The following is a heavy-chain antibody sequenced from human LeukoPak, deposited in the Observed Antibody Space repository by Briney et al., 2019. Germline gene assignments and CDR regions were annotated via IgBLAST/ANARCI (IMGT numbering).Heavy chain of an antibody. CDR1: GFTFSDYA. CDR2: ISGGRT. J-gene: IGHJ4*02. CDR3: VKEVTAYGYFDF. Sequence: GGSLRLSCVASGFTFSDYAMSWVRQAPGKGLEWIAAISGGRTFFQDSVRGRFTISRDNSKNTLYLQLNSLRAEDTAVYYCVKEVTAYGYFDFWGRGTLVTVSS. D-gene: IGHD2-21*02. V-gene: IGHV3-23*01.